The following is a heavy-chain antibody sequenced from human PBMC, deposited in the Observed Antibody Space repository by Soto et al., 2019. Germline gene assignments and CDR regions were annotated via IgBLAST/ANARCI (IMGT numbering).Heavy chain of an antibody. V-gene: IGHV4-59*01. J-gene: IGHJ3*02. D-gene: IGHD6-13*01. Sequence: PSETLSLTCTASGGSISSYYWSWIRQPPGKGLEWIGYIYYSGSTNYNPSLKSRVTISVDTSKNQFSLKLSSVTAADTAVYYCARESAAVNAFDIWGQGTMVTVSS. CDR3: ARESAAVNAFDI. CDR2: IYYSGST. CDR1: GGSISSYY.